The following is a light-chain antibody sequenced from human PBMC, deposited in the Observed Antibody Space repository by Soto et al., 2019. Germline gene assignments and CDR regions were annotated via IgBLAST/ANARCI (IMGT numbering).Light chain of an antibody. V-gene: IGKV1-39*01. CDR2: AAS. J-gene: IGKJ1*01. CDR1: QSINSY. Sequence: DIQMTQSPSSLSASVGDRVTITCRASQSINSYLNWYQQKPGKAPKLLLHAASSLQSGVPSRFSGSVSGTDFTLTISSLQPEDFATYYCQQSYSTWTFGQGTKVEIK. CDR3: QQSYSTWT.